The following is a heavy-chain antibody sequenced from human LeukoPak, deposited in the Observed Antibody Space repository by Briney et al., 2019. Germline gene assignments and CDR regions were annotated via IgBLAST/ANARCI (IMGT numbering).Heavy chain of an antibody. CDR1: GFTFSSYA. CDR2: ISSSSSYI. J-gene: IGHJ4*02. D-gene: IGHD6-6*01. CDR3: ARGYSSSGDY. V-gene: IGHV3-21*01. Sequence: GGSLRLSCAASGFTFSSYAMSWVRQAPGKGLEWVSSISSSSSYIYYADSVKGRFTISRDNAKNSLYLQMNSLRAEDTAVYYCARGYSSSGDYWGQGTLVTVSS.